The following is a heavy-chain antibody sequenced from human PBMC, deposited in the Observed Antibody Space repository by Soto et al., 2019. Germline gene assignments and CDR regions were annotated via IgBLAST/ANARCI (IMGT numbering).Heavy chain of an antibody. CDR1: GASISTYF. CDR3: ARGMATIIL. Sequence: SETLSLTCTVSGASISTYFWSWIRQPPGKGLEWIGYIYYSGNTKYNPSLKSRVTISVDTSRDQLSLKLSSVTAADTAVYYCARGMATIILWGQRTLVTVSS. J-gene: IGHJ4*02. CDR2: IYYSGNT. D-gene: IGHD5-12*01. V-gene: IGHV4-59*01.